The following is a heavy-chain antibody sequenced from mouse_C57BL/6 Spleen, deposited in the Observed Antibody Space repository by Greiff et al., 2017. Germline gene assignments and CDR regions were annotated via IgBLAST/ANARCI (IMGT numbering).Heavy chain of an antibody. Sequence: VQLQQSGAELARPGASVKLSCKASGYTFTSYGISWVKQRTGQGLEWIGEIYPRSGNTYYNEKLKGKATLTADKSSSTAYMELRSLTSEDSAVYFCARGGDYNFDVWGTGTTVTVSS. CDR1: GYTFTSYG. CDR3: ARGGDYNFDV. CDR2: IYPRSGNT. J-gene: IGHJ1*03. V-gene: IGHV1-81*01. D-gene: IGHD2-4*01.